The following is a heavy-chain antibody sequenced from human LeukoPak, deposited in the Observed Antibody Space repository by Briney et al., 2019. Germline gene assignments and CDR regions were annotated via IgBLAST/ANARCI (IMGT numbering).Heavy chain of an antibody. J-gene: IGHJ6*02. CDR1: GYSSTSYW. CDR3: ARVGNYDFWSGYDPLYYGMDV. Sequence: GESLKISCKGSGYSSTSYWIGWVRQMPGKGLEWMGIIYPGDSDTRYSPSFQGQVTISADKSISTAYLQWSSLKASDTAMYYCARVGNYDFWSGYDPLYYGMDVWGQGTTVTVSS. V-gene: IGHV5-51*01. CDR2: IYPGDSDT. D-gene: IGHD3-3*01.